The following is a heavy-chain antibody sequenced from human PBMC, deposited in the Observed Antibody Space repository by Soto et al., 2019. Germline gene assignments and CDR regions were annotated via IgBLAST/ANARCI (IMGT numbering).Heavy chain of an antibody. V-gene: IGHV3-48*02. D-gene: IGHD3-22*01. J-gene: IGHJ5*02. Sequence: GGSLRLSCAASGFTFSSYTMNWVRQAPGKGLEWVSYISSSSTIYYADSVKGRFTISRDNGKNSLYLQMNSLRDEDTAVYYCTRGLMYSYSGGYNNWFDRWGQGTLVTVSS. CDR2: ISSSSTI. CDR3: TRGLMYSYSGGYNNWFDR. CDR1: GFTFSSYT.